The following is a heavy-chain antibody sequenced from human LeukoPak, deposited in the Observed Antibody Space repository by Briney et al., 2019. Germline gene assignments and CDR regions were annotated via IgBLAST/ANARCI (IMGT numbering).Heavy chain of an antibody. Sequence: SETLSLTCIVSGGSVSSGGHYWGWIRQPPGKGLEWIGSIHYSGSSYYNPSLKSRVTISVYSSKKQFTLKLSSVTAADTAVYYCARHSATVIIDWYFDLWGRGTLVTVSS. CDR3: ARHSATVIIDWYFDL. CDR1: GGSVSSGGHY. V-gene: IGHV4-39*01. J-gene: IGHJ2*01. CDR2: IHYSGSS. D-gene: IGHD4-23*01.